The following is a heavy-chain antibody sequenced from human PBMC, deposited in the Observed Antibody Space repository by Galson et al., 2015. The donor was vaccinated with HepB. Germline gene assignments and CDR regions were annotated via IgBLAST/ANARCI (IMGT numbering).Heavy chain of an antibody. V-gene: IGHV5-10-1*01. CDR3: ARLIGRSSSWQEGRYFDL. D-gene: IGHD6-13*01. CDR2: IDPSDSYT. CDR1: GYSFTSYW. Sequence: QSGAEVKKPGESLRISCKGSGYSFTSYWISWVRQMPGKGLEWMGRIDPSDSYTNYSPSFQGHVTISADKSISTAYLQWSSLKASDTAMYYCARLIGRSSSWQEGRYFDLWDRGTLVTVSS. J-gene: IGHJ2*01.